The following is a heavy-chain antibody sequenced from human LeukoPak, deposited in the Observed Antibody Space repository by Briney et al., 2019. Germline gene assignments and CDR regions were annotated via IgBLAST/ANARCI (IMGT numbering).Heavy chain of an antibody. CDR2: FYYSGST. J-gene: IGHJ4*02. Sequence: PSETLSLTCTVSSGSIITSTYPWVWIRQPPGKGLEWIGSFYYSGSTYYNSSLTSRVTISVDTSKNQFSLNLTSVTAADTAVYYCARGRGDHVDYWDQGTLVTVSS. CDR3: ARGRGDHVDY. V-gene: IGHV4-39*07. D-gene: IGHD4-17*01. CDR1: SGSIITSTYP.